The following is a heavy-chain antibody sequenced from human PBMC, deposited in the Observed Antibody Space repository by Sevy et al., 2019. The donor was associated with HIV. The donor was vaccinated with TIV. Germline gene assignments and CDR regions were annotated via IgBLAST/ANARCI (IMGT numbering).Heavy chain of an antibody. V-gene: IGHV1-69*13. D-gene: IGHD3-22*01. CDR1: GGSFSNFP. CDR3: ARETPDYVSGYYSVDAFDI. J-gene: IGHJ3*02. Sequence: ASVKVSCKASGGSFSNFPVSWVRQAPGQGLEWMGMIISKFGTTDYAQQFQGRVTITADESTTTAYMDLPSLRSEDTGVYYCARETPDYVSGYYSVDAFDIWGQGTKVTVSS. CDR2: IISKFGTT.